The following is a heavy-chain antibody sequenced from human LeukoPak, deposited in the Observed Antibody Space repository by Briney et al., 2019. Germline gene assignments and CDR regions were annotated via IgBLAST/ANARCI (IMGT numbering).Heavy chain of an antibody. Sequence: GASVKVSCKASGYTFTGYYMNWVRQAPGQGLEWMGWINPNSGGTNYAQKFQGRVTMTRDTSISTAYMELSRLRSDDTAVYYCARVGLRFLEWLSPDYYYYYYMDVWGKGTTVTVSS. CDR2: INPNSGGT. J-gene: IGHJ6*03. V-gene: IGHV1-2*02. CDR3: ARVGLRFLEWLSPDYYYYYYMDV. CDR1: GYTFTGYY. D-gene: IGHD3-3*01.